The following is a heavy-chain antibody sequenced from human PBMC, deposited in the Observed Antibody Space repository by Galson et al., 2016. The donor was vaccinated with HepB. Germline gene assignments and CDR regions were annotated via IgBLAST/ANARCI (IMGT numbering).Heavy chain of an antibody. V-gene: IGHV3-23*01. J-gene: IGHJ4*02. CDR1: GLTFSNYA. Sequence: SLRLSCAASGLTFSNYAMSWVRQAPGKGLEWVSAISGTRGTIYYADSVKGRFTISRDNAKNTLYLQMNSLRAEDTAVYYCAEGGFEDQTDYWGRGTLVTVSS. CDR3: AEGGFEDQTDY. CDR2: ISGTRGTI. D-gene: IGHD3-10*01.